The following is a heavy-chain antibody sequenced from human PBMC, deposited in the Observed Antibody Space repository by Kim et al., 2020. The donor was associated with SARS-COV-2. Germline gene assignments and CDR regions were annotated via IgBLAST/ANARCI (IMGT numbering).Heavy chain of an antibody. D-gene: IGHD3-16*01. J-gene: IGHJ3*02. CDR2: IYWDDDN. Sequence: SGPTLVQPTQTLTLTCTFSGFSISTSGVGVGWIRQPPGKALEWLAFIYWDDDNRYSPSLKSRLSVTKDTSKNLLVLVMTNMDPVDTATYYCAKRREYYGNWDGGPLDIWGQGTMVTVSS. CDR1: GFSISTSGVG. V-gene: IGHV2-5*02. CDR3: AKRREYYGNWDGGPLDI.